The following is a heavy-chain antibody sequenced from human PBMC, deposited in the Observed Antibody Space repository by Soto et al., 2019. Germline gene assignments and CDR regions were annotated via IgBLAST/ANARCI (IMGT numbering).Heavy chain of an antibody. J-gene: IGHJ4*02. CDR2: IYHSGST. D-gene: IGHD7-27*01. V-gene: IGHV4-30-2*01. CDR3: ARGASNWGSSSWVANFDY. Sequence: PSETLSLTCAVSGGSISSGGYSWSWIRQPPGKGLEWIGYIYHSGSTYYNPSLKSRVTISVDRSKNQFSLKLSSVTAADTAVYYCARGASNWGSSSWVANFDYWGQGTLVTVSS. CDR1: GGSISSGGYS.